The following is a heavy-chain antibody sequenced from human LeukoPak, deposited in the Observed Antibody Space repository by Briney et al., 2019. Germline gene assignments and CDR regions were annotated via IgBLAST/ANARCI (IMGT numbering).Heavy chain of an antibody. V-gene: IGHV3-30*02. CDR2: IRYDGSNK. CDR1: GFTFSSYG. D-gene: IGHD1-26*01. Sequence: TGGSLRLSCAASGFTFSSYGMHWVRQAPGKGLEWVAFIRYDGSNKYYADSVKGRFTISRDNAKNSLYLQMNSLRAEDMALYYCAKDTSGSHTGYFDYWGQGTLVTVSS. CDR3: AKDTSGSHTGYFDY. J-gene: IGHJ4*02.